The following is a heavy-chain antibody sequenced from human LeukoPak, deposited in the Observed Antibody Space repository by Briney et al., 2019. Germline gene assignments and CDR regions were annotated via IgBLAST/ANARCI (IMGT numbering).Heavy chain of an antibody. V-gene: IGHV3-23*01. CDR2: ITASGGNT. D-gene: IGHD5-18*01. CDR1: GFTFSSYA. J-gene: IGHJ4*02. Sequence: GGSLRLSCAASGFTFSSYAMGWVRPAPGKGLEWVSAITASGGNTYYADSVKGRLTLSRDNSKNTLYLQVNSLRAEDTAVYYCAKGNGYSYGRYYFDYWDQGTLVTVSS. CDR3: AKGNGYSYGRYYFDY.